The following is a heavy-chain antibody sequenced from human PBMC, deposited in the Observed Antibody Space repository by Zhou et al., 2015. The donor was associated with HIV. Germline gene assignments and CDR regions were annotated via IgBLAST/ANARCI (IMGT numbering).Heavy chain of an antibody. D-gene: IGHD6-6*01. J-gene: IGHJ6*02. CDR2: TA. Sequence: TANYAQKFQGRVTITADKSTSTAYMELSSLRSEDTAVYYCARGEYSSSPARGTNYYGMDVWGQGTTVTVSS. CDR3: ARGEYSSSPARGTNYYGMDV. V-gene: IGHV1-69*06.